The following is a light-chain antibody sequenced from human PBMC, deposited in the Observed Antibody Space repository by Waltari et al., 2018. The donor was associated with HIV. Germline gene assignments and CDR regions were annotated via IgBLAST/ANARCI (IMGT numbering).Light chain of an antibody. V-gene: IGLV2-23*02. J-gene: IGLJ3*02. CDR2: EVT. CDR1: RHDVGNYTL. CDR3: CAFAGANTWV. Sequence: QSALTQPASVSGSPGQSITHPCHGTRHDVGNYTLVSRYQQHPARAPKLIIYEVTKWPSGVSHRFSGSKSGNTASLTISGLQADDEADYYCCAFAGANTWVFGGGTKLIVL.